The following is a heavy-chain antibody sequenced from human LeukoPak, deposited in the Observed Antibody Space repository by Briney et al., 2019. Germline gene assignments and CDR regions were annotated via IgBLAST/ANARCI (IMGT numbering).Heavy chain of an antibody. V-gene: IGHV3-23*01. J-gene: IGHJ4*02. Sequence: PGGSLRLSCAASGFTFSSYSMNWVRQAPGKGLEWVSSISGSGGSTYYADSVKGRFTISRDNSKNTLYLQMNSLRAEDTAVYYCAKERITMLRGGPVDYWGQGTLVTVSS. CDR3: AKERITMLRGGPVDY. CDR2: ISGSGGST. CDR1: GFTFSSYS. D-gene: IGHD3-10*01.